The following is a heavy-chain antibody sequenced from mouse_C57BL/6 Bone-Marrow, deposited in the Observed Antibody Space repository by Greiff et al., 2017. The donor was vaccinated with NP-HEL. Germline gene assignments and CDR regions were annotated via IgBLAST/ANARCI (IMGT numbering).Heavy chain of an antibody. CDR2: ISSGGDYI. CDR3: TRDGSSYDCYAMDY. CDR1: GFTFSSYA. D-gene: IGHD1-1*01. Sequence: EVKLVESGEGLVKPGGSLKLSCAASGFTFSSYAMSWVRQTPEKRLEWVAYISSGGDYIYYADPVKGRFTISRDNARNTLYLQMSSLKSEDTAMYYCTRDGSSYDCYAMDYWGQGTSVTVAS. J-gene: IGHJ4*01. V-gene: IGHV5-9-1*02.